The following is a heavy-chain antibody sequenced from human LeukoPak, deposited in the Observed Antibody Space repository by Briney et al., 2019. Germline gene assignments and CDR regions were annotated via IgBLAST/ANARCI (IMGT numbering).Heavy chain of an antibody. D-gene: IGHD3-10*01. Sequence: GASVKVSCKASGDTFSSYNNCCVPHAPGQSRECVGGLISMFGTTNIAQKFQGRFTVPADKSTTTAYMDLSSLRSEDTAVYYCVSDSGSGAFDIWGQGTVVTVSS. CDR2: LISMFGTT. CDR3: VSDSGSGAFDI. CDR1: GDTFSSYN. V-gene: IGHV1-69*06. J-gene: IGHJ3*02.